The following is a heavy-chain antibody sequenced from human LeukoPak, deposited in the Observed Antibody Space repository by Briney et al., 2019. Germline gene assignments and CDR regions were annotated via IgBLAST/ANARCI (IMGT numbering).Heavy chain of an antibody. J-gene: IGHJ4*02. V-gene: IGHV4-30-2*01. CDR3: ARGGNYYDSSGYPFDY. CDR2: IYHSGST. Sequence: SQTLSLTCAVSGGSISSGGYSWSWIRQPPGKGLEWIGYIYHSGSTYYNPSPKSRVTISVDRSKNQFSLKLSSVTAADTAVYYCARGGNYYDSSGYPFDYWGQGTLVTVSS. CDR1: GGSISSGGYS. D-gene: IGHD3-22*01.